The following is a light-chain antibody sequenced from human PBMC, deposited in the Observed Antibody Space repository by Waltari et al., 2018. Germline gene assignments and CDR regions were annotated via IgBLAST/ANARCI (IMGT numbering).Light chain of an antibody. V-gene: IGLV2-23*02. CDR1: ANDVGNYNL. CDR2: EVT. J-gene: IGLJ1*01. Sequence: QSALTQPASVSGSPGQSITISCAGTANDVGNYNLVSWYQQHPGKAPKLIIYEVTKRPSGVSNRFSASKSGSAASLTISGLQAEDEAEYYCFSYAGRFSFVFGTGTQVTV. CDR3: FSYAGRFSFV.